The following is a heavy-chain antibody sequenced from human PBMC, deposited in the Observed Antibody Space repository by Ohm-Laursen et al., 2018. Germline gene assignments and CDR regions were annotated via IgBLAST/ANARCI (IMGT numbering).Heavy chain of an antibody. CDR2: MNPNSGNT. J-gene: IGHJ6*02. Sequence: GASVKVSCKASGYTFTSYDINWVRQATGQGLEWMGWMNPNSGNTGYAQKFQGRVTMTRNTSISTAYMELSSLRSEDTAVYYCARGGGEGHRLDYYYYGMDVWGQGTTVTVSS. D-gene: IGHD3-16*01. CDR3: ARGGGEGHRLDYYYYGMDV. V-gene: IGHV1-8*01. CDR1: GYTFTSYD.